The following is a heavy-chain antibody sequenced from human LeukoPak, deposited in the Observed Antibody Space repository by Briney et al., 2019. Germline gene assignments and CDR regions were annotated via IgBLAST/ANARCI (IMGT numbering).Heavy chain of an antibody. Sequence: ASVKVSCKASGYTFTSYDINWVRQATGQGLEWMGWMNPNSGNTGYAQKFQGRVTMTRNTSISTAYMELSSLRSEDTAVYYCARAGITGTTIPIWGQGTLVTVSS. V-gene: IGHV1-8*01. CDR1: GYTFTSYD. CDR2: MNPNSGNT. CDR3: ARAGITGTTIPI. J-gene: IGHJ4*02. D-gene: IGHD1-7*01.